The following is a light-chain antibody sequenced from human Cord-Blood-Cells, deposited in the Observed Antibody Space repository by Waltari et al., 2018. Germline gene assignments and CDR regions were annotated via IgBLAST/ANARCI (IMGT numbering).Light chain of an antibody. Sequence: DIVMTQSPDSLDVYLGERATINCKSSQSVLYSSNNKNYLAWYQQKPVQPPKLLIYCASTRESGVPDRFSGSGSGTDFTLTISSLQAEDVAVYYCQQYYSTPITFGQGTRLEIK. CDR3: QQYYSTPIT. V-gene: IGKV4-1*01. CDR2: CAS. CDR1: QSVLYSSNNKNY. J-gene: IGKJ5*01.